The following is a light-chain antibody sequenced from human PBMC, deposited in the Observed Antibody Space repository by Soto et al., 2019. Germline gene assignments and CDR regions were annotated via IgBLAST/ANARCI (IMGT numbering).Light chain of an antibody. J-gene: IGKJ3*01. Sequence: ETVLTQSPGTLSLSPGETATVSCRATESLITKALAWYQQKPGQAPRLLIYGAFTRDAAIPDRFNGSGSGTDFALTISRLELEDSAVYYCQQYGVSPLTFGPGTKVEIK. CDR3: QQYGVSPLT. CDR2: GAF. V-gene: IGKV3-20*01. CDR1: ESLITKA.